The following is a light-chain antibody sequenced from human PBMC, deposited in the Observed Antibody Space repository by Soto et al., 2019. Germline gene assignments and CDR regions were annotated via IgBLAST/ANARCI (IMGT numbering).Light chain of an antibody. CDR2: STS. V-gene: IGKV3-20*01. CDR3: HHYHFSPST. Sequence: EFVLTQSPGTLSLSPGERATLSCRASQTVSTSHLAWYQQKPGQPPRLLIQSTSTRAAGIPDRFSGGVSGTDFTLTITRLEPEDFAMYYCHHYHFSPSTFGEGTKVDVK. CDR1: QTVSTSH. J-gene: IGKJ4*01.